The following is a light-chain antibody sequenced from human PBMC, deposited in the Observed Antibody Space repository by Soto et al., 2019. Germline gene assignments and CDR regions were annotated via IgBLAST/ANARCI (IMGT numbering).Light chain of an antibody. Sequence: QSVLAQPPSVSGAPGQRVTISCTGSTSNIGAGYDVHWYQHLPGTAPKLLIYGNSNRPSGVPDRFSGSQSGTSASLVITGLQTEDEADYYCQTYDSNRNVVFGGGTKVTVL. CDR1: TSNIGAGYD. CDR3: QTYDSNRNVV. J-gene: IGLJ2*01. CDR2: GNS. V-gene: IGLV1-40*01.